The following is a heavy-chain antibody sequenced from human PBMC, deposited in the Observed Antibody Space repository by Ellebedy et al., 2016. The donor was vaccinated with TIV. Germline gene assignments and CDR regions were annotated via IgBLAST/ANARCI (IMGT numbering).Heavy chain of an antibody. Sequence: GESLKISCAASGFTFSSYSMNWVRQAPGKGLEWVSYISSSSSTIYYADSVMGRFTISRDNAKNSLYLQMNSLRDEDTAVYYCARAVAGIDYWGRGTLVTVSS. CDR3: ARAVAGIDY. D-gene: IGHD6-19*01. CDR2: ISSSSSTI. J-gene: IGHJ4*02. V-gene: IGHV3-48*02. CDR1: GFTFSSYS.